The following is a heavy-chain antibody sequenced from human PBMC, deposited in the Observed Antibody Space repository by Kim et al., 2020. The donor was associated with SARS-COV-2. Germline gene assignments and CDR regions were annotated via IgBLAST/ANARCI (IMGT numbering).Heavy chain of an antibody. CDR1: GFTFSNYW. CDR3: VGITTQGSGRYWLDY. D-gene: IGHD3-10*01. Sequence: GGSLRLSCAVSGFTFSNYWMCWVRQAPGKGLEWVGNIKQDGSEKNYGDSVKGRFTISRDNAENSLYLQMNSLRAEDTAVYYCVGITTQGSGRYWLDYWG. J-gene: IGHJ5*01. V-gene: IGHV3-7*01. CDR2: IKQDGSEK.